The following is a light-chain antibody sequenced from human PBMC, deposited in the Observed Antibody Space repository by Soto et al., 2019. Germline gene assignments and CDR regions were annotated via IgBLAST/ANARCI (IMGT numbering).Light chain of an antibody. CDR3: QQYNSYLWT. CDR2: KAS. J-gene: IGKJ1*01. Sequence: DIQMTQSPSTLSASVEDRVTITCRASQSISSWLAWYQQKPGKAHKLLIYKASSLESGVPSRFSGSGSGTEFTLTISSLQPDDFATYYCQQYNSYLWTFGQGTKVDIK. CDR1: QSISSW. V-gene: IGKV1-5*03.